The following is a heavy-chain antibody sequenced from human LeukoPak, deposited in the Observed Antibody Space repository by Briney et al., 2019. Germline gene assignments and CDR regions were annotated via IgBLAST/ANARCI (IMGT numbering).Heavy chain of an antibody. V-gene: IGHV3-48*02. CDR2: ISSSTTTK. CDR3: AGDRDWSFDY. CDR1: GFSFSSYS. D-gene: IGHD3/OR15-3a*01. Sequence: GGSLRLSCAASGFSFSSYSMNWVRQAPGKGLEWVSYISSSTTTKDYADSVKGRFTISRDNAKSSLYLQMNSLRDEDTAVYYCAGDRDWSFDYWGQGTLVTVSS. J-gene: IGHJ4*02.